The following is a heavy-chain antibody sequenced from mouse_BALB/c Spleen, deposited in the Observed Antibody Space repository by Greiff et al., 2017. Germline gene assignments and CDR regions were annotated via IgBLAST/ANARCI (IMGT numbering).Heavy chain of an antibody. D-gene: IGHD1-1*01. CDR1: GYTFTSYW. CDR3: ADGSGEAWFAY. CDR2: INPSTGYT. J-gene: IGHJ3*01. Sequence: QVQLQQSGAELAKPGASVKMSCKASGYTFTSYWMHWVKQRPGQGLEWIGYINPSTGYTEYNQKFKDKATLTADKSSSTAYMQLSSLTSEDSAVYYCADGSGEAWFAYWGQGTLVTVSA. V-gene: IGHV1-7*01.